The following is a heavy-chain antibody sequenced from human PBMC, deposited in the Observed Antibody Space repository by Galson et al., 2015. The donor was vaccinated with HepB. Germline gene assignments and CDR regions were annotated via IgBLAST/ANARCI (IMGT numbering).Heavy chain of an antibody. V-gene: IGHV7-4-1*02. CDR2: INTNTGNP. D-gene: IGHD3-10*01. Sequence: QSGAEVKKPGESLKICCKASGYTFINSAMNWVRQAPGQGLEWMGWINTNTGNPTYAQGFTGRFVFSLDTSVSTSYLQISSLKAEDTAVYYCARVPRTGGAFDIWGQGTMVTVSS. CDR1: GYTFINSA. CDR3: ARVPRTGGAFDI. J-gene: IGHJ3*02.